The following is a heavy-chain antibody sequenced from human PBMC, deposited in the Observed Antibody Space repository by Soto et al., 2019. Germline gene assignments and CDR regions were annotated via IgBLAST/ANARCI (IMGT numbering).Heavy chain of an antibody. D-gene: IGHD3-3*01. CDR1: GYDFTNYW. V-gene: IGHV5-51*01. J-gene: IGHJ6*02. CDR3: ARHVSESHDFWTGYYNNYFYYAMDF. Sequence: PGESLKISCKAFGYDFTNYWIDWVRQMPGKGLELMGTIYPADIVIRYSPSFQGQVTISADKSVNTAYLQWSSLKASDTAMYYCARHVSESHDFWTGYYNNYFYYAMDFWGQGTTVTVSS. CDR2: IYPADIVI.